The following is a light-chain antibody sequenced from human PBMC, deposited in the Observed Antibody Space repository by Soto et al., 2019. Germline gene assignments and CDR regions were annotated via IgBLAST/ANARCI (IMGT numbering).Light chain of an antibody. CDR1: SSDVGGYNY. J-gene: IGLJ1*01. CDR3: SSYTSSSLV. CDR2: DVS. Sequence: QSVLTQPASVSGSPGQSITISCTGTSSDVGGYNYVSWYQQHPGKAPKLMIYDVSNRPSGVSNRFSGSKSGNTASLTISGLHAEDEADYYCSSYTSSSLVFGTGTKVTVL. V-gene: IGLV2-14*01.